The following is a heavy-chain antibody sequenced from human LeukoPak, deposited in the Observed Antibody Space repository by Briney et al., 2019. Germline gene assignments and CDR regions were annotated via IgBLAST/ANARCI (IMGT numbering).Heavy chain of an antibody. Sequence: PGGSLRLSCATSGFTFSSYSMNWVRQAPGKGLEWVSYISSSGSTIYYADSVKGRFTISRDNAKNSLYLQMNSLRAEDTAVYYCARGAYCGGDCYPPADAFDIWGQGTMVTVSS. J-gene: IGHJ3*02. CDR3: ARGAYCGGDCYPPADAFDI. CDR2: ISSSGSTI. D-gene: IGHD2-21*02. CDR1: GFTFSSYS. V-gene: IGHV3-48*04.